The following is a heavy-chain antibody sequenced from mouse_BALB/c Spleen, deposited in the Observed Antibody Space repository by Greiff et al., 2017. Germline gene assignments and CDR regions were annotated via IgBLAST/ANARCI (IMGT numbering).Heavy chain of an antibody. CDR1: GYTFTSYY. CDR2: IYPGDGST. J-gene: IGHJ2*01. D-gene: IGHD2-4*01. Sequence: QVQLQQSGPELVKPGASVKMSCKASGYTFTSYYIHWVKQRPGQGLEWIGWIYPGDGSTKYNEKFKGKTTLTADKSSSTAYMLLSSLTSEDSAIYFCARDRFDYDGGFDYWGQGTTLTVSS. CDR3: ARDRFDYDGGFDY. V-gene: IGHV1S56*01.